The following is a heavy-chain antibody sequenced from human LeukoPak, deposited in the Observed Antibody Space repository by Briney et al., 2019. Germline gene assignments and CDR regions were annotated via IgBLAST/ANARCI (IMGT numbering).Heavy chain of an antibody. CDR2: ISDSGDIT. CDR3: ARGDGYNFFDY. Sequence: GGSLRLSCAASGFAFSNQAMGWVRQASGKGLEWVSVISDSGDITYYADSVKGRFTISRDNSENTLYLQMKSLRAEDTAVYYCARGDGYNFFDYWGQGTLVTVSS. V-gene: IGHV3-23*01. J-gene: IGHJ4*02. D-gene: IGHD5-24*01. CDR1: GFAFSNQA.